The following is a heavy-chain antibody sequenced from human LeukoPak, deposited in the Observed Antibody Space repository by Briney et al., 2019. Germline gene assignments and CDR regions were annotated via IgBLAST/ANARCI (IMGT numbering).Heavy chain of an antibody. Sequence: SQTLSLTCTVSGGSLNSGRYYWTWIRQYPGKGLEYIGYISYSGSTHYNPSLKSRVTISVDTSKNQFSLKLSSVTAADTAVYYCARVPVDTAMVGFDYWGQGTLVTVSS. CDR3: ARVPVDTAMVGFDY. V-gene: IGHV4-31*03. D-gene: IGHD5-18*01. CDR2: ISYSGST. J-gene: IGHJ4*02. CDR1: GGSLNSGRYY.